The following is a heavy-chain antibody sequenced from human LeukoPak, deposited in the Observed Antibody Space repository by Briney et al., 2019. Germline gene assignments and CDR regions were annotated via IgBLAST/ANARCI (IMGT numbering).Heavy chain of an antibody. CDR2: IYYSGST. D-gene: IGHD2-15*01. Sequence: PSETLSLTCTVSGGSISSSSYYWGWIRQPPGKGLEWIGSIYYSGSTYYNPSLKGRVTISVDTSKNQFSLKLSSVTAADTAVYYCASYCSGGSCYRRATFDYWGQGTLVTVSS. CDR3: ASYCSGGSCYRRATFDY. CDR1: GGSISSSSYY. V-gene: IGHV4-39*07. J-gene: IGHJ4*02.